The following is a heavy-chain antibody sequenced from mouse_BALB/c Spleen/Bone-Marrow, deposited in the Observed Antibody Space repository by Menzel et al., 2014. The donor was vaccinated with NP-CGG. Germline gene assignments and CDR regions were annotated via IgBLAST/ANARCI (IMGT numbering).Heavy chain of an antibody. Sequence: VQLQQSGAELVRPGASVKLSCKASGYTFTSYWINWVKQRPGQGLEWIGNIYPSDSYTNYNQKFKDKATLTVDKSSSTAYMQLSSPTSEDSAVYYCTRAGTVGAMDYWGQGTSVTVSS. CDR2: IYPSDSYT. CDR1: GYTFTSYW. V-gene: IGHV1-69*02. D-gene: IGHD4-1*01. J-gene: IGHJ4*01. CDR3: TRAGTVGAMDY.